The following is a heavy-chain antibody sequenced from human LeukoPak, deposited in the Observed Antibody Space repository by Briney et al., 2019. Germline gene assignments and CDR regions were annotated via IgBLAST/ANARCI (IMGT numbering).Heavy chain of an antibody. D-gene: IGHD6-19*01. CDR1: GGTVSSYA. J-gene: IGHJ4*02. V-gene: IGHV1-69*04. CDR2: IIPILGIA. CDR3: ARGYSSGWYPPYY. Sequence: SVKVSCKASGGTVSSYAISLVRQAPGQGLEWMGRIIPILGIANYAQKFQGRVTITADKSTSTAYMELSSLRSEDTAVYYCARGYSSGWYPPYYWGQGTLVTVSS.